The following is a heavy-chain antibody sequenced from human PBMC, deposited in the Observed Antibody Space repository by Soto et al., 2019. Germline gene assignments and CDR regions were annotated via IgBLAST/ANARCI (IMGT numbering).Heavy chain of an antibody. D-gene: IGHD1-26*01. CDR3: ARDLNSGSYYENWFDP. Sequence: PSETLSLTCIVSGGSISSSSYYWGWIRQPPGKGLEWIGDIYYSGRTYYNPSLKSRVTISVDTSKNQFSLKLSSVTAADTAVYYCARDLNSGSYYENWFDPWGQGTLVTVSS. V-gene: IGHV4-39*07. J-gene: IGHJ5*02. CDR1: GGSISSSSYY. CDR2: IYYSGRT.